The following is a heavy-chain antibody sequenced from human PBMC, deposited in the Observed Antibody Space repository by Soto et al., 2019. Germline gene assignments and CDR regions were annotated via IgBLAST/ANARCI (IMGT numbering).Heavy chain of an antibody. V-gene: IGHV4-34*01. D-gene: IGHD1-26*01. CDR2: FYHGGST. CDR3: AIGEWADRFAN. J-gene: IGHJ5*02. CDR1: GESLNYYY. Sequence: QVQLQQWGAGLLKPSETLSLTCAVYGESLNYYYWSWIRQAPGKGLEWIGEFYHGGSTNYNPSVKSRVTISVDASRNQFSLRVTSVTAADTAVYYCAIGEWADRFANWGQGTLVTVSS.